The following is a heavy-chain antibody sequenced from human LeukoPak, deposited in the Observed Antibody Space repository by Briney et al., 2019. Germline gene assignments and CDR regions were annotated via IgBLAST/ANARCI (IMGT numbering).Heavy chain of an antibody. V-gene: IGHV4-59*08. Sequence: SETLSLTCTVSGGSITSNYWSWIRQPPGKGLEWIGYVYYSGTYNYSPSLKSRVTISVDTSKNQFSLKLSSVTAADTAMYYCARRHYGGNSDWFDPWGQGTLVTVSS. CDR3: ARRHYGGNSDWFDP. J-gene: IGHJ5*02. D-gene: IGHD4-23*01. CDR1: GGSITSNY. CDR2: VYYSGTY.